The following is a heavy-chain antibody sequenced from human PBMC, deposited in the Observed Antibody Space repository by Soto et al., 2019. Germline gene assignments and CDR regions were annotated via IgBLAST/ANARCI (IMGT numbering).Heavy chain of an antibody. V-gene: IGHV3-23*01. CDR3: AKVRPLRDCTRTSCLGAFDI. CDR1: GFPFSSYA. J-gene: IGHJ3*02. D-gene: IGHD2-2*01. CDR2: ITASGDTT. Sequence: EVQLLESGGGLVQPGGSLRLSCAASGFPFSSYAMSWVRQAPGKGLEWDSAITASGDTTYYADSVKARFTISRDNSKSTMYLQVKGLRAEDTAVYYCAKVRPLRDCTRTSCLGAFDIWCQGTMVTVSS.